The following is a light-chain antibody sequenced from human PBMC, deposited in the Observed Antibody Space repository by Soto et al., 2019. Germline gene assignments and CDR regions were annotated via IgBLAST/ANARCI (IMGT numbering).Light chain of an antibody. CDR2: GES. V-gene: IGKV3-15*01. Sequence: EIVMTQSPATLSVSPGERATLSCRASQSVSRNLAWYQQKPGQAPRLLIYGESTRATGIPARFSGSGSGTEFTLTISSLQSEDFAVYYCQQYNNWPLTFGGGTKVDIK. J-gene: IGKJ4*01. CDR3: QQYNNWPLT. CDR1: QSVSRN.